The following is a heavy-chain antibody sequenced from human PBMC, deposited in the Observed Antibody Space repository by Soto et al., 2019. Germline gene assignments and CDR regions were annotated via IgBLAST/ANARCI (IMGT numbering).Heavy chain of an antibody. CDR1: GYSFTGYY. CDR2: INPNSGGT. Sequence: ASVKVSCKASGYSFTGYYMHWVRQAPGQGFEWMGWINPNSGGTNYAQKFQGWATMTRDTSISTAYMELSRLRSDDTAVYYCARAGRSSSWQTTNWFDPWGQGTLVTVSS. J-gene: IGHJ5*02. V-gene: IGHV1-2*04. D-gene: IGHD6-13*01. CDR3: ARAGRSSSWQTTNWFDP.